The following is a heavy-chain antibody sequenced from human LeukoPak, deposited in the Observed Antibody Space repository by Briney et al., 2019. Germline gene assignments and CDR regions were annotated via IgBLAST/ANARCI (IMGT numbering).Heavy chain of an antibody. CDR2: INHSGST. Sequence: PSETLSLTCAVYGGSFSGYYWSWIRQPPGKGLEWIGEINHSGSTNYNPSLKSRVTISVDTSKNQFSLKLSSVTAADTAVYYCASTADYWGQGTLVTVSS. V-gene: IGHV4-34*01. J-gene: IGHJ4*02. CDR3: ASTADY. D-gene: IGHD4-17*01. CDR1: GGSFSGYY.